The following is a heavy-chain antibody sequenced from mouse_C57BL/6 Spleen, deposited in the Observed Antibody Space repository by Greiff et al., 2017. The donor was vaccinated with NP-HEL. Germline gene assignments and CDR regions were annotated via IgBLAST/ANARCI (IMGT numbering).Heavy chain of an antibody. CDR1: GYAFSSSW. CDR3: AREGGYYDYDEGFAY. Sequence: QVQLKQSGPELVKPGASVKISCKASGYAFSSSWMNWVKQRPGKGLEWIGRIYPGDGDTNYNGKFKGKATLTADKSSSTAYMQLSSLTSEDSAVYFCAREGGYYDYDEGFAYWGHRTLVTVSA. J-gene: IGHJ3*01. D-gene: IGHD2-4*01. CDR2: IYPGDGDT. V-gene: IGHV1-82*01.